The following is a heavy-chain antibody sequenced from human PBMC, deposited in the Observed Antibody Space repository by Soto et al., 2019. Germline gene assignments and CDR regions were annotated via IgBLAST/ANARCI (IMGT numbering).Heavy chain of an antibody. J-gene: IGHJ4*02. Sequence: PXGSLRLSGTASGFTFSRFELHWVRQAPGKGLEWISYISSSRSTAYYASSVEVRFTISRDNANNSVYLQMDSLRAEDTALYYCTRAAWLPYLSFYWGQGALVTVSS. CDR2: ISSSRSTA. V-gene: IGHV3-48*03. CDR3: TRAAWLPYLSFY. D-gene: IGHD5-18*01. CDR1: GFTFSRFE.